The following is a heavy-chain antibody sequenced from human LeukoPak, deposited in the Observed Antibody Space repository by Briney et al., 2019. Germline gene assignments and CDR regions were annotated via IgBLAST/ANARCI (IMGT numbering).Heavy chain of an antibody. V-gene: IGHV1-2*06. CDR1: GYTFTGYY. D-gene: IGHD4-17*01. CDR2: INPNSGGT. CDR3: ARGLWTSDYGPYHPYDY. J-gene: IGHJ4*02. Sequence: ASVKVSCKASGYTFTGYYMHWVRQAPGQGLEWMGRINPNSGGTNYAQKFQGRVTMTRDTSISTAYMELSRLRSDDTAVYYCARGLWTSDYGPYHPYDYWGQGTLVTVSS.